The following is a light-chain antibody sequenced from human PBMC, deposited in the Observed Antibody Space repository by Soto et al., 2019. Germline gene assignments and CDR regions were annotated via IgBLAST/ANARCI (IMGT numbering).Light chain of an antibody. J-gene: IGKJ2*01. CDR3: QQYGNSPPNT. CDR1: QSVSSSY. V-gene: IGKV3-20*01. Sequence: EIVLTQSPGTLSLSPGERATLSCRASQSVSSSYLAWYQQKPGQAPRVLIYGASSRATGIPDRFSGSGSGTEFTLTISRLEPDDFAVYFCQQYGNSPPNTFGQGTKVEIK. CDR2: GAS.